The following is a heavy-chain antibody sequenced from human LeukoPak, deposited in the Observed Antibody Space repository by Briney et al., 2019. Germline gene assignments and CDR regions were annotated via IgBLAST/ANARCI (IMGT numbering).Heavy chain of an antibody. D-gene: IGHD1-26*01. V-gene: IGHV3-21*01. J-gene: IGHJ4*02. CDR2: ISSRSTYI. Sequence: PGGSLRLSCAASGFAFSTYSMNWVRQAPGKGREWVSSISSRSTYIYYADSVKGRVTISRDNAKNSLYLQMNSLRAEDTAVYYCARVLSGCETTRCELDYWGQGTLVTVSS. CDR3: ARVLSGCETTRCELDY. CDR1: GFAFSTYS.